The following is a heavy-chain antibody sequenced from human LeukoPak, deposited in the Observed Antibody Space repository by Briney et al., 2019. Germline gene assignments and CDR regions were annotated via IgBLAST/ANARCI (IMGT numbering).Heavy chain of an antibody. CDR1: GFTFSSYW. D-gene: IGHD6-13*01. Sequence: GGSLRLSCAASGFTFSSYWMHWVRHAPGKGLVWVSRINSDGSSTSYADSVKGRFTIPRDNAKNTLYLQMNSLRAEDTAVYYCARVRPGGYSSSWYLDYWGQGTLVTVSS. V-gene: IGHV3-74*01. CDR2: INSDGSST. CDR3: ARVRPGGYSSSWYLDY. J-gene: IGHJ4*02.